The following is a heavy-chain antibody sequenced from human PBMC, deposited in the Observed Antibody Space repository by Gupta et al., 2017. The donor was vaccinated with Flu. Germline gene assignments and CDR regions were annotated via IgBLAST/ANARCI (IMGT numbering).Heavy chain of an antibody. D-gene: IGHD4-17*01. CDR3: ARSRFVKDHFRRTTVTTHFDY. V-gene: IGHV3-7*01. J-gene: IGHJ4*02. Sequence: GGLVQPGGSLRLSCAASGFTFSSYWMSWVRQAPGKGLEWVANIKQDGSEKYYVDSVKGRFTISRDNAKNSLYLQMNSLRAEDTAVYYCARSRFVKDHFRRTTVTTHFDYWGQGTLVTVSS. CDR2: IKQDGSEK. CDR1: GFTFSSYW.